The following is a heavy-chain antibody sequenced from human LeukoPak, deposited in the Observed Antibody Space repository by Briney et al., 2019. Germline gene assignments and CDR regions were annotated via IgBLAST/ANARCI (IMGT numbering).Heavy chain of an antibody. CDR3: ASLAVAVIMTDY. D-gene: IGHD6-19*01. CDR2: IYYSGST. J-gene: IGHJ4*02. CDR1: GGSISSSSYY. V-gene: IGHV4-39*01. Sequence: PSETLSLTCTVPGGSISSSSYYWGWIRQPPGKGLEWIGSIYYSGSTYYNPSLKSRVTIPVDTSKNQFSLKLSSVTAADTAVYYCASLAVAVIMTDYWGQGTLVTVSS.